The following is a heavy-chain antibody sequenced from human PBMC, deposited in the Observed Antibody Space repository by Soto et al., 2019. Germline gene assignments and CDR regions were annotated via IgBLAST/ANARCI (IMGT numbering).Heavy chain of an antibody. J-gene: IGHJ4*02. V-gene: IGHV6-1*01. D-gene: IGHD1-26*01. CDR1: GDSVSSKDAA. Sequence: SQTLSLTCAISGDSVSSKDAAWNWIRQSPSRGLEWLGGTYYRSKWSTDYAVSLKGRITVKPDTSKNQFSLQLNSVTPEDTAVYYSARALAGSYGYWGQGTLVTVSS. CDR3: ARALAGSYGY. CDR2: TYYRSKWST.